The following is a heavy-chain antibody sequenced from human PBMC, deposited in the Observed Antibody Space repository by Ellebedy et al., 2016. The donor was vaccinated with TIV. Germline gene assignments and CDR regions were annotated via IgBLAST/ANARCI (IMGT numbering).Heavy chain of an antibody. CDR1: GFTFSSYE. CDR2: ISSSGSTI. J-gene: IGHJ6*02. D-gene: IGHD3-22*01. CDR3: ARAGQGAYDSSVVTKSYGMDV. Sequence: PGGSLRLSCAASGFTFSSYEMNWVRQAPGKGLEWVSYISSSGSTIYYADSVKGRFTISRDNAKNSLYLQMNSLRAEDTAVYYCARAGQGAYDSSVVTKSYGMDVWGQGTTVTVSS. V-gene: IGHV3-48*03.